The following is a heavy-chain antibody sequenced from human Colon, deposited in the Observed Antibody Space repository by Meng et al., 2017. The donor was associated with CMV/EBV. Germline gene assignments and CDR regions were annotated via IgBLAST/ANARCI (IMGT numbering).Heavy chain of an antibody. V-gene: IGHV4-61*08. Sequence: TVSHGSVNNDDAFWSWLRQPPGKGLEWIGYIHYSGNTNYNPSLKSRVTMSIETSKNQFSLTLLSVTAADTAVYYCARDVMLPAPFFDPWGQGTLVTVSS. CDR3: ARDVMLPAPFFDP. CDR2: IHYSGNT. CDR1: HGSVNNDDAF. J-gene: IGHJ5*02. D-gene: IGHD2-2*01.